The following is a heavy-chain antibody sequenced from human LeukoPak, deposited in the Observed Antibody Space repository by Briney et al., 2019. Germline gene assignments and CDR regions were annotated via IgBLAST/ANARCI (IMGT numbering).Heavy chain of an antibody. J-gene: IGHJ4*02. D-gene: IGHD5-18*01. Sequence: GASVKVSCKASGYTFTSYGISWVRQAPGQGLEWMGWISAYNGNTNYAQKLQGRVTMTTDTSTSTAYMELRSLRSDDTAVYYCARTRGRIQLWFFDYWGQGTLVTVSS. CDR1: GYTFTSYG. CDR2: ISAYNGNT. V-gene: IGHV1-18*01. CDR3: ARTRGRIQLWFFDY.